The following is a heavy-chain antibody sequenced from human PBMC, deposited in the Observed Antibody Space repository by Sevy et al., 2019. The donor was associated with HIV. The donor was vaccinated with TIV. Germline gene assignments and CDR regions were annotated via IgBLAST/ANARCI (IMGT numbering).Heavy chain of an antibody. Sequence: GGSLRLSCTASGFTFGDYAMSWFRQAPGKGLEWVGFIRSKAYGGTTEYAASVKGRFTISRDDSKIIAYLQMNSLKTEDTAVYYCTRVGSSGYYYRVDAFDIWGQGTMVTVSS. D-gene: IGHD3-22*01. CDR1: GFTFGDYA. J-gene: IGHJ3*02. CDR2: IRSKAYGGTT. CDR3: TRVGSSGYYYRVDAFDI. V-gene: IGHV3-49*03.